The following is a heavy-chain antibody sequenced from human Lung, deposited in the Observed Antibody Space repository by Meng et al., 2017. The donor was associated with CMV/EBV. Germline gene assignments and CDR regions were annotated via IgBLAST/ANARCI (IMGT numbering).Heavy chain of an antibody. CDR1: GFTFSNSD. V-gene: IGHV3-30*02. J-gene: IGHJ2*01. CDR2: IRYDDSNK. CDR3: AKNGRQEVFWSSYYSDGWYLDL. D-gene: IGHD3-3*01. Sequence: GGSLRLXCAASGFTFSNSDMHWVRQAPGKGLEWVAFIRYDDSNKYYADSVKGRLTISRDDSKNTLYLKMNSLRAEDTAVYYCAKNGRQEVFWSSYYSDGWYLDLXGHGXLVTVSS.